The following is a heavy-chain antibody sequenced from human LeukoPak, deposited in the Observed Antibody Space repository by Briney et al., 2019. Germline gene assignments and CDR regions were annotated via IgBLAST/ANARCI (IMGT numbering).Heavy chain of an antibody. CDR3: TSRDYGSGSTGSMDV. CDR2: IRSKANSYAT. CDR1: GFTFSGSA. V-gene: IGHV3-73*01. D-gene: IGHD3-10*01. Sequence: GGSLRLSCAASGFTFSGSAMHWVRQASGKGLEWVGRIRSKANSYATAYAASVKGRFTISRDDSKNTAYLQMNSLKTEDTAVYYCTSRDYGSGSTGSMDVWGQGTTVTVSS. J-gene: IGHJ6*02.